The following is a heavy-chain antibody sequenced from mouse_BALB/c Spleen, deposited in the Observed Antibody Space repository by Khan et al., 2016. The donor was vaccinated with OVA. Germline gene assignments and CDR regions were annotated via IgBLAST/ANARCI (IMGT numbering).Heavy chain of an antibody. V-gene: IGHV1S137*01. J-gene: IGHJ3*01. Sequence: QVQLKQSGAELVRPGVSVKISCKGSGYRFTDFTIHWVKQSHAKSLEWIGVISTYYGDADYNQKFKGKATMTVDKSSSTAYMELARLTSEDFAIYQWGRGGGGDRFVYWGQGTLVTVSA. CDR2: ISTYYGDA. CDR1: GYRFTDFT. CDR3: GRGGGGDRFVY.